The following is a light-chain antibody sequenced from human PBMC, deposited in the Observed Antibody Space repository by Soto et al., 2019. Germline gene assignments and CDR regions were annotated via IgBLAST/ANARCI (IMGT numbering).Light chain of an antibody. Sequence: VLTQPASVSGSPGQSITISCTGTNSDVGSYNLVSWYQQHPGKAPKVIIYEVSERPSGVSDRFSGSKSGNTASLMISGLQAEDEADYYCCSYAGSSTQSYVFGSGTKVTVL. CDR2: EVS. V-gene: IGLV2-23*02. CDR3: CSYAGSSTQSYV. J-gene: IGLJ1*01. CDR1: NSDVGSYNL.